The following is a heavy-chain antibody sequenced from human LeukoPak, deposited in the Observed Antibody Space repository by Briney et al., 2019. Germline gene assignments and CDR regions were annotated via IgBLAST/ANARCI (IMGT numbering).Heavy chain of an antibody. J-gene: IGHJ4*02. V-gene: IGHV3-7*04. CDR3: ARDPRGGSFIYYFDS. CDR1: GFSFSTYW. CDR2: IKEDGSEK. Sequence: GGSLRLSCAGSGFSFSTYWMSWVRQAPGKGLEWVANIKEDGSEKYYVDSVKGRFTISRDNAKNSLYLEMNSLRVEDTAVYYCARDPRGGSFIYYFDSWGQGTLVTVSS. D-gene: IGHD2-15*01.